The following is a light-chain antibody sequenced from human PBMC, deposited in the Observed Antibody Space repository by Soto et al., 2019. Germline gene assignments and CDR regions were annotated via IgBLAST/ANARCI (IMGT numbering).Light chain of an antibody. CDR3: LQTVQFPPA. Sequence: EIVMTQTPLSLSVTPGQPASISCKSSQSLLHASSGKTFLYWYLQKPGQPPQLLIYEVSNRFPGVPDRFSGSGSGTDFTLKISPVDADDVGVYYCLQTVQFPPAFGQGTRVDIK. CDR2: EVS. J-gene: IGKJ1*01. CDR1: QSLLHASSGKTF. V-gene: IGKV2D-29*01.